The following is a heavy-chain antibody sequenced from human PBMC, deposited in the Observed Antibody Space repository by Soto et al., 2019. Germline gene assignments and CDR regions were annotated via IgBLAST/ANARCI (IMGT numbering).Heavy chain of an antibody. CDR3: AKESYGDLYFDY. CDR1: GFTFSSYS. Sequence: GGSLRLSCAASGFTFSSYSMSWVLQAPGKGLEWVSAISGSGGSTYYADSVKGRFTISRDNSKNTLYLQMNSLRAEDTAVYYCAKESYGDLYFDYWGQGTLVTVSS. D-gene: IGHD4-17*01. CDR2: ISGSGGST. J-gene: IGHJ4*02. V-gene: IGHV3-23*01.